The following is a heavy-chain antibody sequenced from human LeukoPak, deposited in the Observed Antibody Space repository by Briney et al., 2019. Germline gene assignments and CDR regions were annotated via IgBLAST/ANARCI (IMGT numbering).Heavy chain of an antibody. CDR1: GYTFTNYY. J-gene: IGHJ4*02. CDR2: INPSGGST. CDR3: ARDLISGWSIDY. D-gene: IGHD6-19*01. Sequence: GASVKVSCKASGYTFTNYYMHWVRQAPGQGLEWMGIINPSGGSTSYAQKFQGRVTMTRDTSTSTVYMELSSLRSEDTAVYYCARDLISGWSIDYWGQGTLVTVSS. V-gene: IGHV1-46*01.